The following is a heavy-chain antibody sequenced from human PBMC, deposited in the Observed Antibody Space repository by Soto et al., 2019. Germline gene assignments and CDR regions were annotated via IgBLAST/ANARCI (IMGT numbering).Heavy chain of an antibody. CDR1: GGSISSYY. Sequence: QVQLQESGPGLVKPSETLSLTCTVSGGSISSYYWSWIRQPPGKGLEWIGYIYYSGSTNYNPSLTSRVTISVDTSKNQFSLKLSSVTAADTAVYYCARPGLGELYAFDIWGQGTMVTVSS. J-gene: IGHJ3*02. V-gene: IGHV4-59*08. CDR2: IYYSGST. D-gene: IGHD3-16*01. CDR3: ARPGLGELYAFDI.